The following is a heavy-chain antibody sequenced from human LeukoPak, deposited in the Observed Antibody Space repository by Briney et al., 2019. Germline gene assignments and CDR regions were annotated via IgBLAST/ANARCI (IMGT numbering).Heavy chain of an antibody. Sequence: WEALFLACGVYGESFSGYYWSSIRQPPGKGLEWIGEINHSGSTNYNPSLKSRVTISVDTSKNQFSLKLSSVTAADTAVYYCAALGAGYYNWFDPWGQGTLVTVSS. CDR1: GESFSGYY. V-gene: IGHV4-34*01. CDR3: AALGAGYYNWFDP. J-gene: IGHJ5*02. CDR2: INHSGST. D-gene: IGHD1-26*01.